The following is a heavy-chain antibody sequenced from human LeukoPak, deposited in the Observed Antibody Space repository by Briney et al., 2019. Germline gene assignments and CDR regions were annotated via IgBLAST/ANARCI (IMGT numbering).Heavy chain of an antibody. V-gene: IGHV4-39*01. CDR1: GGSISSSYS. J-gene: IGHJ4*02. D-gene: IGHD3-9*01. CDR2: IYYSGST. CDR3: ARWVDLTVY. Sequence: PSETLSLTCTVCGGSISSSYSWGWIRQPPGKGLEWIGNIYYSGSTYYNPSLKSRVTTSVDTSKNQFSLRLSSVTAADTAVYYCARWVDLTVYWGQGTLVTVSS.